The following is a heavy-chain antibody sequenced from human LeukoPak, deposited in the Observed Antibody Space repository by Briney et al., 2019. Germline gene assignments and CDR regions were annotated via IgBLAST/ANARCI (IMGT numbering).Heavy chain of an antibody. J-gene: IGHJ4*02. CDR3: ARDPGDVRGDY. CDR2: IYYSGST. D-gene: IGHD3-10*02. V-gene: IGHV4-59*01. CDR1: GGSISSYY. Sequence: SETLSLTCTVSGGSISSYYWSWIRQPPGKGLEWIGYIYYSGSTNYNPSLKSRVTISVDTSKNQFSLKLSSVTAADTAVYYCARDPGDVRGDYWGQGTLVTVSS.